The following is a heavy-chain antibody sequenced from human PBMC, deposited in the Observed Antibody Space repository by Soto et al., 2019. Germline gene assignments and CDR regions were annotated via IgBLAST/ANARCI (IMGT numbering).Heavy chain of an antibody. D-gene: IGHD6-19*01. CDR3: ARPTRQWLGLRYYYGMDV. Sequence: SETLSLTCAVYGGSFSGYYWSWIRQPPGKGLEWIGDINHSGSTNYNPSLKSRVTISVDTSKNQFSLKLSSVTAADTAVYYCARPTRQWLGLRYYYGMDVWGQGTTVTVSS. V-gene: IGHV4-34*01. CDR1: GGSFSGYY. J-gene: IGHJ6*02. CDR2: INHSGST.